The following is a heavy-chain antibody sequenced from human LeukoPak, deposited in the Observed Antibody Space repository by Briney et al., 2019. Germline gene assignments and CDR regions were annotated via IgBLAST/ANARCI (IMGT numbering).Heavy chain of an antibody. CDR1: GFSFSNYA. CDR2: ISGGGITT. Sequence: GGSLRLSCAASGFSFSNYAMSWVRQAPGKGLEWVSTISGGGITTYYADSAKGRFTISRDNSQNTMFLQMNSLRADDTAVYYCPRQSYASGWNPFDYWGQGILVTVSS. CDR3: PRQSYASGWNPFDY. J-gene: IGHJ4*02. D-gene: IGHD6-19*01. V-gene: IGHV3-23*01.